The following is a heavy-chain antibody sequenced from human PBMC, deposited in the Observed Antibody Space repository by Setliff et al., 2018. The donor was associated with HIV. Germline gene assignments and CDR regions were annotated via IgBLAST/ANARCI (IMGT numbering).Heavy chain of an antibody. D-gene: IGHD4-17*01. CDR1: GTSFSDYY. CDR2: VNHSGTT. J-gene: IGHJ3*02. Sequence: SETLSLTCAVYGTSFSDYYWTWIRQPPGKGLEWIGEVNHSGTTNYNTSLKSRVTISGDTSKKQFSLKLSSVTAADTAVYYCARAVKWPKGDAFDIWGQGTMVTVSS. V-gene: IGHV4-34*01. CDR3: ARAVKWPKGDAFDI.